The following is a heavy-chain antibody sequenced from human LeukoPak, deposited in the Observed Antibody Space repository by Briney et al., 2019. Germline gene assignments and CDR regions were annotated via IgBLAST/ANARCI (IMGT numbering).Heavy chain of an antibody. J-gene: IGHJ5*02. CDR3: ARGEYSSGWYSWFDP. CDR1: GYTFTGYY. D-gene: IGHD6-19*01. Sequence: ASVKVSCKASGYTFTGYYMHWVRQAPGQGLEWMGWIDPNSGGTNYAQKFQGRVTMTRDTSISTAYMELSRLRSDDTAVYYCARGEYSSGWYSWFDPWGQGTLVTVSS. CDR2: IDPNSGGT. V-gene: IGHV1-2*02.